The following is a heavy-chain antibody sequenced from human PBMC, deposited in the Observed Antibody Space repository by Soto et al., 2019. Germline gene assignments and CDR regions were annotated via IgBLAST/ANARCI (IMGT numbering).Heavy chain of an antibody. CDR3: AREAGWQRMVPYD. J-gene: IGHJ4*02. D-gene: IGHD6-25*01. CDR2: ISAFNGDT. Sequence: QVQLVQSGTEVKKPGASVNVSCKACGYTFTSYGFSWVRQVPGQGLEWLGWISAFNGDTQYAQTMKGRLTVTTDTSTTTVHMELRSLTPADTSVYYCAREAGWQRMVPYDWGQGTLVTVS. CDR1: GYTFTSYG. V-gene: IGHV1-18*04.